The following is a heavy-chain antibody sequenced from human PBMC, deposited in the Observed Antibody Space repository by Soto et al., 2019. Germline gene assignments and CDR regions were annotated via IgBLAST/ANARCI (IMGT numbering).Heavy chain of an antibody. D-gene: IGHD2-2*01. CDR2: LSDSGDSI. Sequence: GGSLRLSCTAAGFTFSSHAMTWVRQAPGKGPEWVSGLSDSGDSIYYADSVKGRFTIYRDNSMNTLYLQMNTLRVEDTAVYYCPKASRSRYASFLEQGGQETLVNASS. V-gene: IGHV3-23*01. J-gene: IGHJ4*02. CDR1: GFTFSSHA. CDR3: PKASRSRYASFLEQ.